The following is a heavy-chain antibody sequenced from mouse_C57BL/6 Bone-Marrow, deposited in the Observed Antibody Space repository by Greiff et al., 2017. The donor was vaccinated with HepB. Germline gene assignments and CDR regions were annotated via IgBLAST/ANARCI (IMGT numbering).Heavy chain of an antibody. J-gene: IGHJ3*01. CDR2: IYPGSGST. CDR3: ARGNYGSSYSWFAY. V-gene: IGHV1-55*01. CDR1: GYTFTSYW. Sequence: QVQLQQPGAELVKPGASVKMSCKASGYTFTSYWITWVKQRPGQGLEWIGDIYPGSGSTNYNEKFKSKATLTVVTSSSTAYMQLSSLTSEDSAVYYCARGNYGSSYSWFAYWGQGTLVTVSA. D-gene: IGHD1-1*01.